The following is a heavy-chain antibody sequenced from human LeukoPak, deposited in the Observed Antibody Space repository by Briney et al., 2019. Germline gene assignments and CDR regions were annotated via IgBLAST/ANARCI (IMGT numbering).Heavy chain of an antibody. CDR1: GGSISSSSYY. CDR3: ARQYGDYVGYFDY. V-gene: IGHV4-39*01. Sequence: ASETLSLTCTVSGGSISSSSYYWGWLRQPPGRGLEWIGSIYYSGSTYYNPSLKSRATISVDTSKNQFSLKLSSVTAADTAVYYCARQYGDYVGYFDYWGQGTLVTVSS. CDR2: IYYSGST. D-gene: IGHD4-17*01. J-gene: IGHJ4*02.